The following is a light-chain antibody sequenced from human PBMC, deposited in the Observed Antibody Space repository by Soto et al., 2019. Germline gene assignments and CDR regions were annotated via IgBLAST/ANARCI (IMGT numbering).Light chain of an antibody. CDR2: KVS. Sequence: GASSDVGGYNYVSWYQQHPGKPPKVMIYKVSDRPSGIPNRFSGSKSANTASLTISGLQAEDEADYYCSSYSSSSSLYVFGTGTKVTVL. CDR3: SSYSSSSSLYV. J-gene: IGLJ1*01. V-gene: IGLV2-14*01. CDR1: SSDVGGYNY.